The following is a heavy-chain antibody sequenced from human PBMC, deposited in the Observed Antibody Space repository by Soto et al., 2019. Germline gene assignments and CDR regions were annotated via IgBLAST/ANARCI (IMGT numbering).Heavy chain of an antibody. J-gene: IGHJ5*02. Sequence: PSETKSLTCAVSGGSLSSGCYSWSWIRQPPGKGLEWIGYIYHSGSTYYNPSLKSRVTISVDRSKNQFSLKLSSVTAADSAVYYCARVRGPYCGGECYPPTPNWFDPWGQGTLVTVSS. D-gene: IGHD2-21*01. CDR2: IYHSGST. CDR1: GGSLSSGCYS. V-gene: IGHV4-30-2*01. CDR3: ARVRGPYCGGECYPPTPNWFDP.